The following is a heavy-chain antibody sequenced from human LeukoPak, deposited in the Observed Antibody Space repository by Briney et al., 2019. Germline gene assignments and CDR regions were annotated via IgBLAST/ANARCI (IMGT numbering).Heavy chain of an antibody. V-gene: IGHV1-2*02. J-gene: IGHJ3*02. CDR1: GYTFTGYY. CDR2: INPNSGDT. CDR3: ARVTYYYDSSGYYGANAFDI. D-gene: IGHD3-22*01. Sequence: ASVKVSCKASGYTFTGYYMHWVRQAPGQGLEWMGWINPNSGDTNYAQKFQGRVTMTRDTSISTAYMELSRLRSDDTAVYYCARVTYYYDSSGYYGANAFDIWGQGTMVTVSS.